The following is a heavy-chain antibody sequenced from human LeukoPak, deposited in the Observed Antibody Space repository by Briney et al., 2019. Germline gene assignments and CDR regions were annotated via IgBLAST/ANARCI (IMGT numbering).Heavy chain of an antibody. CDR2: TYYRSKWNS. J-gene: IGHJ4*02. V-gene: IGHV6-1*01. CDR3: ARDLSSYWYDHFDS. D-gene: IGHD6-13*01. CDR1: GDSVSSNSAA. Sequence: SQTLSLTFAISGDSVSSNSAAWNWVRQSPSRGLEWLGRTYYRSKWNSDYAVSVKSRITINPDTSKNQFSLQLNSVTPEDTAVYYCARDLSSYWYDHFDSWGQGTLVTVSS.